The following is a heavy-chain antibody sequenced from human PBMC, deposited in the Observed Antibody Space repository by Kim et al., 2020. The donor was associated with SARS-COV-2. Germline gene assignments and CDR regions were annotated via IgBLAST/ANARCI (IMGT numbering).Heavy chain of an antibody. CDR2: ISYDGSNK. D-gene: IGHD6-13*01. V-gene: IGHV3-30*18. J-gene: IGHJ3*02. Sequence: GGYLRLSCAASGFTFSSYGMHWVRQAPGKGLEWVAVISYDGSNKYYADSVKGRFTISRDNSKNTLYLQMNSLRAEDTAVYYCAKGTGIAADDDAFDIWGQGTMVTVSS. CDR3: AKGTGIAADDDAFDI. CDR1: GFTFSSYG.